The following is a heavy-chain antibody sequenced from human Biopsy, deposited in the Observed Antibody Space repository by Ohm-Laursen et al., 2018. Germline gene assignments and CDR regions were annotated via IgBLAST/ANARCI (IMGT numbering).Heavy chain of an antibody. CDR2: ISNDGDIK. V-gene: IGHV3-30*18. Sequence: SSLRLSCAASGFTISSYGMHWVRQAPGKGLGWVSLISNDGDIKYSADSMEGRFTISRDNSRNTLFLQMNSLKAEDTAVYYCAKDRFPYTSGYSSVFEYWGQGTLVTVSS. D-gene: IGHD3-22*01. J-gene: IGHJ4*02. CDR3: AKDRFPYTSGYSSVFEY. CDR1: GFTISSYG.